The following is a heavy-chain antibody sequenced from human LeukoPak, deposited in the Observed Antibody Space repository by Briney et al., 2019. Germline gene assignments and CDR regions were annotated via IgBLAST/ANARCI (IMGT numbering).Heavy chain of an antibody. Sequence: ASVKVSCKASGGTFSSYAISWVRQAPGQGLEWMGRIIPIFGTTNYAQKFQGRVTITTDESTSTAYMELSGLRSEDTAVYYCARGNRLVIGSEEFDIWGQGTMVTVSS. CDR2: IIPIFGTT. J-gene: IGHJ3*02. CDR3: ARGNRLVIGSEEFDI. V-gene: IGHV1-69*05. D-gene: IGHD3-10*01. CDR1: GGTFSSYA.